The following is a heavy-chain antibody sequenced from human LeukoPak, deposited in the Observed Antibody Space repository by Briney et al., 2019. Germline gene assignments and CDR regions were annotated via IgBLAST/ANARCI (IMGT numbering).Heavy chain of an antibody. CDR1: GGSINSYY. CDR2: IYDSGTT. J-gene: IGHJ3*02. Sequence: SETLSLTCNVSGGSINSYYWSWIRQPPGKGLEWIGYIYDSGTTNYNPSLKSRVTISVDTSKNQFSLKLSSVTAADTAVYYCARDLRITIFGVVIIHHAFDIWGQGTMVTVSS. V-gene: IGHV4-59*12. CDR3: ARDLRITIFGVVIIHHAFDI. D-gene: IGHD3-3*01.